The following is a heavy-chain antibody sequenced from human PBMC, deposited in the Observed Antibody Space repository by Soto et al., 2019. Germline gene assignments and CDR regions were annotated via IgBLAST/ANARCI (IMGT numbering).Heavy chain of an antibody. CDR2: INHRGST. CDR3: ARGGYYYGSGSAPFDY. Sequence: PSEALSLTCAVYGGSFIGYYWSWIRQPPGKGLEWIGEINHRGSTNYNPSLKSRVTISVDTSKNQFSLKLSSVTAADTAVYYCARGGYYYGSGSAPFDYWGQGTLVTVSS. V-gene: IGHV4-34*01. J-gene: IGHJ4*02. D-gene: IGHD3-10*01. CDR1: GGSFIGYY.